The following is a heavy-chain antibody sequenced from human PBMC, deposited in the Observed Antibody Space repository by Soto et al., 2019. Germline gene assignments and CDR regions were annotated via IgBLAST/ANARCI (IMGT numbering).Heavy chain of an antibody. J-gene: IGHJ4*02. V-gene: IGHV1-18*01. CDR3: ARDLSQYYYDSSGYYYPY. D-gene: IGHD3-22*01. CDR1: GYTFTSYG. CDR2: ISAYNGNT. Sequence: QVQLVQSGAEVKKPGASVKVSCKASGYTFTSYGISWVRQAPGQGLEWMGWISAYNGNTNYAQKLQGRVTMTTDTSTSTAYMELRSLRSDDTAVYYCARDLSQYYYDSSGYYYPYWGQGTLVTVSS.